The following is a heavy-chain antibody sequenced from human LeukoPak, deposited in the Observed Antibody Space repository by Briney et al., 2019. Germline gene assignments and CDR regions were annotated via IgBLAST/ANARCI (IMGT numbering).Heavy chain of an antibody. Sequence: PGGSLRLSCAASGFTFSSYSMNWVRQAPGKGLEWVSSISSSSSYIYYADSVKGRFTISRDNAKNSLYLQMNSLRAEDTAVNYCARDISSWYPMGYYYYGMDVWGQGTTVTVSS. V-gene: IGHV3-21*01. CDR3: ARDISSWYPMGYYYYGMDV. CDR2: ISSSSSYI. D-gene: IGHD6-13*01. J-gene: IGHJ6*02. CDR1: GFTFSSYS.